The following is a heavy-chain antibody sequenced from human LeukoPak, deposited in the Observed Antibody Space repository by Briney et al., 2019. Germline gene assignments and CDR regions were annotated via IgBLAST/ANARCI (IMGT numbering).Heavy chain of an antibody. D-gene: IGHD6-13*01. CDR1: GFTFSSYA. J-gene: IGHJ3*02. CDR2: ISGSGGSI. CDR3: SKAKGRAAAGGYDAFDI. Sequence: GGSLRLSCAASGFTFSSYAMSWVRQAPGKGLEWVSAISGSGGSIYYADSVKGRFTISRDNSKNTLYLQMNSLRAEDTAVYYCSKAKGRAAAGGYDAFDIWGQVTMVTVSS. V-gene: IGHV3-23*01.